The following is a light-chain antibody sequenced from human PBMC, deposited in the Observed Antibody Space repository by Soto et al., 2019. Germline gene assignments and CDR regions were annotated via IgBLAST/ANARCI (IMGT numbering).Light chain of an antibody. J-gene: IGKJ5*01. Sequence: EIVMTQSPATLSVSPGERVSLSCRASQSVNSKLAWYQQKPGQAPRLLIYGASTRATGIPARFSGSGSGTKFTLTISSLQSEDFAVYFCQQYNNWPPITFGQGTRLEIK. CDR2: GAS. CDR1: QSVNSK. CDR3: QQYNNWPPIT. V-gene: IGKV3-15*01.